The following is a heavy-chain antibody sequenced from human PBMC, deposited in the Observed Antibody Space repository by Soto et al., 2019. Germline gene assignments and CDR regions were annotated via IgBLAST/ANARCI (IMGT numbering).Heavy chain of an antibody. V-gene: IGHV3-74*01. D-gene: IGHD3-10*01. CDR1: GFTFSSYW. CDR3: ARGAGGYYYMDV. CDR2: IKGAGSST. J-gene: IGHJ6*03. Sequence: EVQLVESGGGLVQPGGSLRLSCAASGFTFSSYWMHWVRQAPGKGLVWVSRIKGAGSSTNYADSVKGRFTISRDNARNTLYLQMNSLRAEDTGLYYCARGAGGYYYMDVWGKGTTVIVSS.